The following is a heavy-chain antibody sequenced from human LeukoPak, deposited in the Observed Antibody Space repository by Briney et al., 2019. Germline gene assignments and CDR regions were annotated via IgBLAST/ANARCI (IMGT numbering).Heavy chain of an antibody. CDR2: ISGNGGST. D-gene: IGHD6-19*01. Sequence: GSLRLSCAASGFTFSDYAMHWVRQAPGKGLEYVSAISGNGGSTYYANSVKGRFTISRDNSKSTLYLQMGSLRAEDMAVYYCARDPDSSGWYSYYFDYWGQGTLVTVSS. CDR1: GFTFSDYA. V-gene: IGHV3-64*01. CDR3: ARDPDSSGWYSYYFDY. J-gene: IGHJ4*02.